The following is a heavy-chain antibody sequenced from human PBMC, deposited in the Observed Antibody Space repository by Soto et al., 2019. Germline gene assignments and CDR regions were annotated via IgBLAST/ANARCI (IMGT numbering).Heavy chain of an antibody. CDR2: VSGGGDNT. CDR1: GFSFNNYA. Sequence: VQLLESGGGLVQPGESLRLSCTASGFSFNNYAMSWVRQAPGKGLEWISAVSGGGDNTHYADSVRGRFTISRDNSKNTLYLQMNSLRAEDTAVYYCAKGTNSGSYTDYWGQGTLVTVSS. D-gene: IGHD1-26*01. V-gene: IGHV3-23*01. CDR3: AKGTNSGSYTDY. J-gene: IGHJ4*02.